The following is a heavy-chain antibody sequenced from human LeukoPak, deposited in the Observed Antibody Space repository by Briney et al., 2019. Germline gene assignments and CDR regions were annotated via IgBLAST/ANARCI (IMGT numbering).Heavy chain of an antibody. V-gene: IGHV3-48*03. CDR3: ARGRAIDI. CDR2: ISGRGSPV. CDR1: GFSLNKFG. Sequence: GGSLRLSCVASGFSLNKFGMHWISQPPGKGLEWLSYISGRGSPVYYRDSVKGRFTISGDNAKNSVFLQMNSLRVEDTAVYYCARGRAIDIWGRGTMVTVSS. J-gene: IGHJ3*02.